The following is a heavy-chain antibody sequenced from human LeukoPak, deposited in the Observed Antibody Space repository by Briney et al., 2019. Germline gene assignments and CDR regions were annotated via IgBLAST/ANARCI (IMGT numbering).Heavy chain of an antibody. CDR1: GFAFDTYT. CDR3: ATDYEGFDH. D-gene: IGHD4-17*01. J-gene: IGHJ4*02. Sequence: GGSLRLSCAASGFAFDTYTLHWVRQAPGKGLEWVAVISYDLATTDYADSVKGRFTISRDNSKKTLFLEMNSLRSDDTALYYCATDYEGFDHWGQGTQVTVSS. CDR2: ISYDLATT. V-gene: IGHV3-30*03.